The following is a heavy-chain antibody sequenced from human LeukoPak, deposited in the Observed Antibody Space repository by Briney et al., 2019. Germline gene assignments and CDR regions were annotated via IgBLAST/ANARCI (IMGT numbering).Heavy chain of an antibody. Sequence: PGGSLRLSCAASGFTFSSYAMSWVRQAPGKGLEWVSAISGSGGSTYYADSVKGRFTISRDNSKNTLYLQMNSLRAEDTAVYYCAKDGSSGYMIVYGVVGYYMDVWGKGTTVTVSS. CDR2: ISGSGGST. D-gene: IGHD3-22*01. CDR3: AKDGSSGYMIVYGVVGYYMDV. V-gene: IGHV3-23*01. J-gene: IGHJ6*03. CDR1: GFTFSSYA.